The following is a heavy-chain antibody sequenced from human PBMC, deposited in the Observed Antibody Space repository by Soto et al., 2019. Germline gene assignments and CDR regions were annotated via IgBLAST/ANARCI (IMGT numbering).Heavy chain of an antibody. Sequence: QGQLVESGGGVVQPGRSLRLSCVASGFTFSSYGMHWVRQAPGKGLEWVAVIWYDGSNKYYADSVKGRFTISRDNSKNTLYLQRNSLRVEDTAVYYCAREPDASSSRWSQGTLVTVSS. CDR3: AREPDASSSR. V-gene: IGHV3-33*01. CDR1: GFTFSSYG. CDR2: IWYDGSNK. D-gene: IGHD6-13*01. J-gene: IGHJ4*02.